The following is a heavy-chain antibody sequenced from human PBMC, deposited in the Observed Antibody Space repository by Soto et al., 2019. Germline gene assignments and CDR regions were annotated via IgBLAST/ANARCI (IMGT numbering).Heavy chain of an antibody. V-gene: IGHV3-7*01. CDR1: GFDFSNFW. J-gene: IGHJ4*02. D-gene: IGHD2-8*01. CDR3: AKGSHPRCRLPVAVDH. CDR2: INYDGSEK. Sequence: EVQLVESGGGLVQPGGSLRISCDASGFDFSNFWMTWVRQVPGRGLEWVANINYDGSEKNYVDSVKGRFTIFRDNAKNSVDLLMSGLRVDDTAIYYCAKGSHPRCRLPVAVDHWGQGTLITIAS.